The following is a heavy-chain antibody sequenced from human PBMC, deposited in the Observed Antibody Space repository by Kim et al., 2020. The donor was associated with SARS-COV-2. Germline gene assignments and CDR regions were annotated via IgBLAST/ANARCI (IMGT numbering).Heavy chain of an antibody. V-gene: IGHV3-21*01. CDR2: ISSSSSYI. J-gene: IGHJ6*02. CDR3: VRDRYYGSGSYPYYYYYYGMDV. Sequence: GGSLRLSCAASGFTFSSYSMNWVRQAPGKGLEWVSSISSSSSYINYADSVKGRFTISRDNAKNSLYLQMNSLRAEDTAVYYCVRDRYYGSGSYPYYYYYYGMDVWGQGTTVTVSS. D-gene: IGHD3-10*01. CDR1: GFTFSSYS.